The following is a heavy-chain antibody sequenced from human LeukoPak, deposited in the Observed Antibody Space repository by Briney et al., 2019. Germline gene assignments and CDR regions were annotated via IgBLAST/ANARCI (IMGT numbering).Heavy chain of an antibody. CDR1: GFTFNTYA. D-gene: IGHD3-10*01. V-gene: IGHV3-21*01. CDR2: ISSSSSYI. J-gene: IGHJ5*02. CDR3: ARSDPMGDGSLGP. Sequence: GGSLRLSCAASGFTFNTYAMSWVRQAPGKGLEWVSSISSSSSYIYYADSVKGRFTISRDNAKNSLYLQMNSLRAEDTAVYYCARSDPMGDGSLGPWGQGTLVTVSS.